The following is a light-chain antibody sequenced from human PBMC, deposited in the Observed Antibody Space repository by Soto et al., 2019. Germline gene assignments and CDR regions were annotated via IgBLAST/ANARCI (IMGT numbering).Light chain of an antibody. Sequence: DIQMTQSPSSLSASIGDRVTITCRASQGISDYLAWYQQKPGQVPNLLIYAASTLQSGVPSRFSGSGSGTDFTLTISSLQPEDVATYYCQKYNSAPLTFGGGTRVDIK. CDR1: QGISDY. CDR2: AAS. CDR3: QKYNSAPLT. J-gene: IGKJ4*01. V-gene: IGKV1-27*01.